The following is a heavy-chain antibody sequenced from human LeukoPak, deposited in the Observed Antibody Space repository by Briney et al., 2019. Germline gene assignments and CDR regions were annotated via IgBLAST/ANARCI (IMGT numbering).Heavy chain of an antibody. CDR2: IYSGGST. Sequence: GGSLRLSCALSGFTVSSNYMSWVRQAPGKGLEWVSVIYSGGSTYYADSVKGRFTISRDNSKNTLYLQMNSLRAEVTAVYYCARDYRHYFDYWGQGTLVTVSS. CDR3: ARDYRHYFDY. V-gene: IGHV3-66*02. CDR1: GFTVSSNY. D-gene: IGHD4-11*01. J-gene: IGHJ4*02.